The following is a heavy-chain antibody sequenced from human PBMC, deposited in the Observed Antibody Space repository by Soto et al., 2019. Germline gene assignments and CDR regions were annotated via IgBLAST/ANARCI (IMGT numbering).Heavy chain of an antibody. CDR1: GFRFSNYG. CDR2: IVADGTGL. V-gene: IGHV3-33*01. J-gene: IGHJ4*02. Sequence: QVQLVESGGGVVQPGRSLRLSCAASGFRFSNYGMHWVRQAPGKGLEWLAVIVADGTGLHYADSVRGRFTISRDNSKNTLYFQLNSLGADDTAIYFCARDDDLPDNGLDHWCQGTLVTVSS. D-gene: IGHD1-1*01. CDR3: ARDDDLPDNGLDH.